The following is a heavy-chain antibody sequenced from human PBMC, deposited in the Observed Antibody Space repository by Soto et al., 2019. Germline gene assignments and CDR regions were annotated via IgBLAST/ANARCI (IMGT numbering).Heavy chain of an antibody. V-gene: IGHV3-64*01. D-gene: IGHD2-21*02. J-gene: IGHJ6*02. Sequence: GGFLRLSCAASGFTFSSYAMHWVRQAPGKGLEYVSAISSNGGSTYYANSVKGRFTISRDNSKNTLYLQMSSLRAEDTAVYYCARDFSAYCGGDCYFGGNYYYGMDVWGQGTTVTVSS. CDR3: ARDFSAYCGGDCYFGGNYYYGMDV. CDR1: GFTFSSYA. CDR2: ISSNGGST.